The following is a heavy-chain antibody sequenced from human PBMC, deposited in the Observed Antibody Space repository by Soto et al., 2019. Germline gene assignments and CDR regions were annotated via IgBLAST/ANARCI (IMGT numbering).Heavy chain of an antibody. V-gene: IGHV3-15*07. CDR2: IKSKTDGGTT. CDR1: GFTFSNAW. J-gene: IGHJ4*02. D-gene: IGHD2-15*01. CDR3: TTDPVVVVVVAATPRGDFDY. Sequence: GGSLRLSCAASGFTFSNAWMNWVRQAPGKGLEWVGRIKSKTDGGTTDYAAPVKGRFTISRDDSKNTLYLQMNSLKTEDTAVYYCTTDPVVVVVVAATPRGDFDYWGQGTLVTVSS.